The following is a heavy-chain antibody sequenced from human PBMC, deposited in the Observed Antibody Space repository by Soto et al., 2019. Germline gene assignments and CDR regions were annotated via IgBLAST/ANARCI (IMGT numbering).Heavy chain of an antibody. CDR3: MKAHESGDFLGMSV. CDR1: GGSVSTGMEY. Sequence: PXATLSLTCTVSGGSVSTGMEYGGWVRQPPGKALEFIGYMYKTGETLLNSSLKSRATLSMETSKNQFSLTLSSVTAADTAVYFCMKAHESGDFLGMSVWGPGTTVTVSS. CDR2: MYKTGET. J-gene: IGHJ6*02. D-gene: IGHD3-10*01. V-gene: IGHV4-61*01.